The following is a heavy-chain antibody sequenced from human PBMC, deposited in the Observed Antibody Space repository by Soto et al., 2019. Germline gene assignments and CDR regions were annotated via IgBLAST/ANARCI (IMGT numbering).Heavy chain of an antibody. CDR3: AKDHSAYGVWGAYFDY. CDR1: GFTFSSYG. J-gene: IGHJ4*02. Sequence: PGGSLRLSCAASGFTFSSYGMHWVRQAPGKGLEWVAIISYDGSNKYYADSVKGRFTISRDNSMNTLYLQMNSLRAEDTAVYCCAKDHSAYGVWGAYFDYWGQGTLVTV. D-gene: IGHD5-12*01. CDR2: ISYDGSNK. V-gene: IGHV3-30*18.